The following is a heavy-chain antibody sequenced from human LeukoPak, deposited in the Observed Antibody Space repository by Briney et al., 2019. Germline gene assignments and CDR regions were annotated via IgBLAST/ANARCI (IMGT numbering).Heavy chain of an antibody. D-gene: IGHD2-2*01. CDR3: ARNGAGPIVVVPAARGHDYYMDV. J-gene: IGHJ6*03. CDR2: ISAYNGNT. Sequence: ASVKVSCKASGYTFTSYGISWVRQAPGQGLEWMGWISAYNGNTNYAQKLQGRVTMTTDTSTSTAYMELRSLRSDDTAVYYCARNGAGPIVVVPAARGHDYYMDVWGKGTTVTVSS. CDR1: GYTFTSYG. V-gene: IGHV1-18*01.